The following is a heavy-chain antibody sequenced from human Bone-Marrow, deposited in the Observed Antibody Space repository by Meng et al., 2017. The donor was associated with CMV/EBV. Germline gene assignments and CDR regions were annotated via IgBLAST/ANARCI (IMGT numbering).Heavy chain of an antibody. J-gene: IGHJ4*02. CDR1: GFTFSSYG. CDR3: AKDASQWLGTRFDY. Sequence: GESLKISCAASGFTFSSYGMHWVRQAPGKGLEWVAFIRYDGSNKYYADSVKGRFTISRDNSKNTLYLQMNSLRAEDTAVYYCAKDASQWLGTRFDYWGQGTLVTVSP. D-gene: IGHD6-19*01. CDR2: IRYDGSNK. V-gene: IGHV3-30*02.